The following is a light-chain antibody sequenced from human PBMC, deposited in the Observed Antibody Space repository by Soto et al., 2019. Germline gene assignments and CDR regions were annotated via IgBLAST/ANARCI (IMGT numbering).Light chain of an antibody. Sequence: QSVLTQSSSASASLGSSVKLTCTLSSGHSSYIIAWHQQQPGKAPRYLMKLEGSGSYNKGSGVPDRFSSSSSGADRYLTISSLQSEDEADYYCETWDSTRVFGGGTKVTVL. CDR1: SGHSSYI. J-gene: IGLJ3*02. CDR3: ETWDSTRV. V-gene: IGLV4-60*03. CDR2: LEGSGSY.